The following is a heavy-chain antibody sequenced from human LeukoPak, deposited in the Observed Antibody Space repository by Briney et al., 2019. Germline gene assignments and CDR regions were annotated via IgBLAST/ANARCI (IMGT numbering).Heavy chain of an antibody. Sequence: GGSLRLSCAASGFTFSSYAMSWVRQAPGKGLEWVSAISGSGGSTYYADSVKGRFTISRDNSKNTLYLQMNSLRAEDTAVYYCTTILGYCSSTSCYYYYYYMDVWGKGTTVTVSS. J-gene: IGHJ6*03. D-gene: IGHD2-2*01. CDR1: GFTFSSYA. CDR3: TTILGYCSSTSCYYYYYYMDV. V-gene: IGHV3-23*01. CDR2: ISGSGGST.